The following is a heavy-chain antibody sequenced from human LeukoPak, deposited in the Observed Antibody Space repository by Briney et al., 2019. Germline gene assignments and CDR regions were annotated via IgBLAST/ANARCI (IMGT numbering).Heavy chain of an antibody. CDR3: AKDAPGESRDFDY. Sequence: GGSLRLSCVASGFAFSGYAMTWVRQAPGKGLEWVSADSGNGAITHYADSVKGRFTISRDNSKNTIYLQMNGLRADDTAVYYCAKDAPGESRDFDYWGQGTLVIVSS. CDR1: GFAFSGYA. J-gene: IGHJ4*02. D-gene: IGHD3-16*01. V-gene: IGHV3-23*01. CDR2: DSGNGAIT.